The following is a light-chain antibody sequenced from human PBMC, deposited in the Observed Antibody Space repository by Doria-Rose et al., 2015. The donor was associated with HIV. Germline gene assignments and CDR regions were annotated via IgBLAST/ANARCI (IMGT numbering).Light chain of an antibody. J-gene: IGKJ1*01. CDR1: QTVSTY. Sequence: PSSLSASIGDRVTITCRASQTVSTYLNWFQQEPGKAPKLLIYAASRLQSGVPSRFSGSGSGTDFTLTISGLQPGDFATYYCQQTYSSPPWTFGQGTKIEMK. CDR2: AAS. CDR3: QQTYSSPPWT. V-gene: IGKV1-39*01.